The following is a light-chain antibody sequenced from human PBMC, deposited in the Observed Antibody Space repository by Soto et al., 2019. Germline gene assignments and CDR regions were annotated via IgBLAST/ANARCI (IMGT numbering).Light chain of an antibody. CDR1: QTVSSN. V-gene: IGKV3-15*01. CDR3: QQYNNWPPYT. J-gene: IGKJ3*01. CDR2: DAS. Sequence: EVVMTQSPATLSVSPGEIATLSCRASQTVSSNLAWYQQKPGQAPRLLIDDASTRATGIPARLSGSGSGTEFTLTISSRQSEDSSVYLCQQYNNWPPYTIGHGTKVDIK.